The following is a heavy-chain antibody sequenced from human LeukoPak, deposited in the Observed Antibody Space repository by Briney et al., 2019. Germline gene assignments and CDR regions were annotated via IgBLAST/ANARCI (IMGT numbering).Heavy chain of an antibody. CDR3: ARIRCSGGSCYEDY. D-gene: IGHD2-15*01. CDR2: IYYSGST. Sequence: SETLSLTCAVYGGSFSGYYWSWIRQSPGKGLEWIGYIYYSGSTNYNPSLKSRVTISVDTSKNQFSLKLSSVTAADTAVYYCARIRCSGGSCYEDYWGQGTLVTVSS. J-gene: IGHJ4*02. V-gene: IGHV4-59*01. CDR1: GGSFSGYY.